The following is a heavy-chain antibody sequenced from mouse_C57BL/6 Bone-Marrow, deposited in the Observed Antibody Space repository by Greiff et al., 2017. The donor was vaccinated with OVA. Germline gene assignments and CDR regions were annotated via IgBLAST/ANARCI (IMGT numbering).Heavy chain of an antibody. CDR2: IYPGNSDT. CDR3: TTYSNPYAMDY. Sequence: DVHLVESGTVLARPGASVKMSCKTSGYTFTSYWMHWVKQRPGQGLEWIGAIYPGNSDTSYNQKFKGKAKLTAVTSASTAYMELSSLTNEDSAVYYCTTYSNPYAMDYWGQGTSVTVSS. CDR1: GYTFTSYW. J-gene: IGHJ4*01. V-gene: IGHV1-5*01. D-gene: IGHD2-5*01.